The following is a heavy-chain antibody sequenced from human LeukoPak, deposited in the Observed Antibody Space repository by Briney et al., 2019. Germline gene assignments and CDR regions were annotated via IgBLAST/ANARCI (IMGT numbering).Heavy chain of an antibody. CDR2: IYSGGST. V-gene: IGHV3-53*01. CDR1: GFTVSSNY. J-gene: IGHJ4*02. CDR3: ARERSGYYPSFFDY. Sequence: GGSMRLSCAASGFTVSSNYMSWVRQAPGKGLEWVSVIYSGGSTYYADSVKGRFTISRDNSKNTLYLQMNSLRAEDMAVYYCARERSGYYPSFFDYWGQGTLVTVSS. D-gene: IGHD3-22*01.